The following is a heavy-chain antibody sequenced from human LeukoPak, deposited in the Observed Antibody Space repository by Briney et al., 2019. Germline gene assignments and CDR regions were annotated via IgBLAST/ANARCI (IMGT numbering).Heavy chain of an antibody. D-gene: IGHD4-23*01. J-gene: IGHJ4*02. CDR1: GGSISSGSYY. V-gene: IGHV4-61*02. CDR3: ASGLYRGNSDY. CDR2: IYTSGST. Sequence: SETLSLTCTVSGGSISSGSYYWSWIRQPAGKGLEWIGRIYTSGSTNYNPSLKSRVTISVDTSKNQFSLKLSSVTAADTAVYYCASGLYRGNSDYWGQGTLVTVSS.